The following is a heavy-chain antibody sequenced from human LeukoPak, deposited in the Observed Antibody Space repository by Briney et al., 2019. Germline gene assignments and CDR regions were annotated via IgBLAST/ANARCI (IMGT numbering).Heavy chain of an antibody. Sequence: GGSLRLSCAASGFTFSSYWMSWVRQAPGKGLEWVSSISSSSSYIYYADSVKGRFTISRDNAKNSLYLQMNSLRAEDTAVYYCARDGIAARLGYDYWGQGTLVTVSS. CDR3: ARDGIAARLGYDY. V-gene: IGHV3-21*01. J-gene: IGHJ4*02. CDR2: ISSSSSYI. CDR1: GFTFSSYW. D-gene: IGHD6-6*01.